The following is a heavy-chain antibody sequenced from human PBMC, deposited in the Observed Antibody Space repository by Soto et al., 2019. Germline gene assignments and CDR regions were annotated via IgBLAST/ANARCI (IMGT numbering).Heavy chain of an antibody. CDR3: ARELRPGDYYYYGMDV. Sequence: HPGGSLRLSCAASGFTFSSYAMHWVRQAPGKGLEYVSAISSNGGSTYYANSVKGRFTISRDNSKNTLYLQMGSLRAEDMAVYYCARELRPGDYYYYGMDVWGQGTTVTVSS. CDR1: GFTFSSYA. V-gene: IGHV3-64*01. CDR2: ISSNGGST. J-gene: IGHJ6*02. D-gene: IGHD4-17*01.